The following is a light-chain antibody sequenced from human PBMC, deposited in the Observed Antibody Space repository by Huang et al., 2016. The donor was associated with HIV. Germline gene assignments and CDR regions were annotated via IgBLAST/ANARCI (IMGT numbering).Light chain of an antibody. J-gene: IGKJ1*01. CDR1: DRIYNW. V-gene: IGKV1-5*03. CDR3: QQYISYMRT. Sequence: DIQMTQSPSALSAFVGDSITITCRVSDRIYNWVAWFQQKPGKAPKLLIYKASTLESGVPSRFRGSVSGTDFTLTINNLQPDDSATYYCQQYISYMRTFGQGTRVEI. CDR2: KAS.